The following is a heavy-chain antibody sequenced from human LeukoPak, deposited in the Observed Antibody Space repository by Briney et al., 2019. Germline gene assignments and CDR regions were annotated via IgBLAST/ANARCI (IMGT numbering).Heavy chain of an antibody. CDR2: ISGSGVSI. V-gene: IGHV3-23*01. D-gene: IGHD6-19*01. CDR3: ARGGPQWLGQGVHYYYYMDV. Sequence: PGGSLRLSCAASGFTFSSYGMSWVRQAPGKGLEWVSSISGSGVSIYYADSVKGRFTISRDNAKNSLYLQMNSLRAEDTAVYYCARGGPQWLGQGVHYYYYMDVWGKGTTVTVSS. CDR1: GFTFSSYG. J-gene: IGHJ6*03.